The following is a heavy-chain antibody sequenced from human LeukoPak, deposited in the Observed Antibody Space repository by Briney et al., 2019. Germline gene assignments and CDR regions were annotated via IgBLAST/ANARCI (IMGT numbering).Heavy chain of an antibody. CDR2: MNPNRGDT. J-gene: IGHJ4*02. CDR1: GYTFTSYD. V-gene: IGHV1-8*01. CDR3: ARDGMEVAGTPLDY. Sequence: ASVTVSCKASGYTFTSYDIHWVRQATRQGLEWMGRMNPNRGDTDYAQKFQGRVTMTRDTSISTAYMELSSLSSDDTAVYYCARDGMEVAGTPLDYWGQGTLVTVSS. D-gene: IGHD6-19*01.